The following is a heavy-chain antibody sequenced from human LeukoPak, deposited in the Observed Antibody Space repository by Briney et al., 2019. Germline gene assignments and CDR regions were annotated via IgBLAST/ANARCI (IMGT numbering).Heavy chain of an antibody. CDR1: GYTFTGYY. J-gene: IGHJ6*03. D-gene: IGHD4-11*01. CDR2: INPNTAGT. V-gene: IGHV1-2*02. Sequence: ASVKVSCKASGYTFTGYYFHWVRQAPGQGLEWMGWINPNTAGTNYAQKFLGGVTLTWDMSISTAYMELNRLTSDDTAVYYCATSAGDYRAGHYYYMGVWGKGTSVTVSS. CDR3: ATSAGDYRAGHYYYMGV.